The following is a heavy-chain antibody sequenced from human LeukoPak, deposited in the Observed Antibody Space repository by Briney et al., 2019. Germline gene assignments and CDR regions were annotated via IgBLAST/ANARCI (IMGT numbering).Heavy chain of an antibody. CDR3: ARGIRVGATTGWCDP. D-gene: IGHD1-26*01. J-gene: IGHJ5*02. V-gene: IGHV1-69*13. Sequence: GASVKVSCKASGGTFSSYAISWVRQAPGQGLEWMGVIIPIFGTANYAQKFQDRVTITADESTSTAYMELSSLRSEDTAVYYCARGIRVGATTGWCDPWGEGTLVSVSS. CDR2: IIPIFGTA. CDR1: GGTFSSYA.